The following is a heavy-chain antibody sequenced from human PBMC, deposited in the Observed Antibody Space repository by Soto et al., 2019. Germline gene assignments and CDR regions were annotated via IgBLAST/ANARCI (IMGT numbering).Heavy chain of an antibody. J-gene: IGHJ4*02. Sequence: LSLTCAVYGGSFSGYYWSWIRQPPGKGLEWIGEINHSGSTNYNPALKSRVTISVDTSKNQFSLKLSSVTAADTAVYYCARGRITMIVEVISRDYFDYWGQGAMVTVSS. CDR1: GGSFSGYY. D-gene: IGHD3-22*01. V-gene: IGHV4-34*01. CDR3: ARGRITMIVEVISRDYFDY. CDR2: INHSGST.